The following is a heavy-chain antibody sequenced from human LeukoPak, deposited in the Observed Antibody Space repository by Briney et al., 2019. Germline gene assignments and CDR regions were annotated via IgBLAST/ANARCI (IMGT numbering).Heavy chain of an antibody. V-gene: IGHV4-34*01. Sequence: SETLSLTCTVSGGSISSYYWSWIRQPPGKGLEWIGEINHSGSTNYNPSLKSRVTISVDTSKNQFSLKLSSVTAADTAVYYCARGIAVAGTDPFDYWGQGTLVTVSS. J-gene: IGHJ4*02. CDR1: GGSISSYY. D-gene: IGHD6-19*01. CDR3: ARGIAVAGTDPFDY. CDR2: INHSGST.